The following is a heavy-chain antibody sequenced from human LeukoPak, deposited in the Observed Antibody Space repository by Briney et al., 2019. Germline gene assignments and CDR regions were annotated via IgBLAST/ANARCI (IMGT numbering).Heavy chain of an antibody. CDR1: GYTFTSYD. D-gene: IGHD6-13*01. CDR2: MNPNSGNT. V-gene: IGHV1-8*01. J-gene: IGHJ4*02. CDR3: ARDRLPGVLSIAAPAGL. Sequence: ASVKVSCRASGYTFTSYDINWVRQATGQGLEWMGWMNPNSGNTGYAQKFQGRVTITRDTSASTAYMELSSLRSEDTAVYYCARDRLPGVLSIAAPAGLWGQGTLVTVSS.